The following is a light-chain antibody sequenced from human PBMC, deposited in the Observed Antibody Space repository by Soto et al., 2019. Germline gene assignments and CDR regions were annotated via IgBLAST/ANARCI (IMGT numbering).Light chain of an antibody. CDR3: QQRSNWRLT. V-gene: IGKV3-15*01. J-gene: IGKJ4*01. CDR1: QSVSTN. Sequence: EIVMKKSPAILSVSPGERATLSCRASQSVSTNLAWFQQKPGQTPRLLFNGASTRATGIPARFTGSGSGTEFTLTISSLEPEDFAVYYCQQRSNWRLTFGGGTKVDIK. CDR2: GAS.